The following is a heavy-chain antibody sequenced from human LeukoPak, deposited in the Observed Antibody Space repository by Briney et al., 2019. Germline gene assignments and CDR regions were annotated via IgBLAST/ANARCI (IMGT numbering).Heavy chain of an antibody. CDR3: ARAQCSGGSCYSVDWFDP. J-gene: IGHJ5*02. CDR2: IYYSGST. D-gene: IGHD2-15*01. CDR1: GGSFSSYY. Sequence: SETLSLTCAVYGGSFSSYYWSWIRQPPGKGLEWIGYIYYSGSTNYNPSLKSRVTISVDTSKNQFSLKLSSVTAADTAVYYCARAQCSGGSCYSVDWFDPWGQGTLVTVSS. V-gene: IGHV4-59*01.